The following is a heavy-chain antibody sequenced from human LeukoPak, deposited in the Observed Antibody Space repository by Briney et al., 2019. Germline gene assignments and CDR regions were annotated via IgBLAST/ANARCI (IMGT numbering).Heavy chain of an antibody. CDR2: ISAYNGNT. CDR1: GYTFTSYG. V-gene: IGHV1-18*01. D-gene: IGHD3-3*01. CDR3: ARDAYYDFWSGYYPADY. J-gene: IGHJ4*02. Sequence: GASVKVSCKASGYTFTSYGISWVRQAPGQGLEWMGWISAYNGNTNYAQKLQGRVTMTTDTSTSTAYMELRSLRSDDTAVYYCARDAYYDFWSGYYPADYWGQGTLVTVSS.